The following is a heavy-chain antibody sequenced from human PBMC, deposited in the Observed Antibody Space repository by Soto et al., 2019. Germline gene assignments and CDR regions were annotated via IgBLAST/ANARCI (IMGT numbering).Heavy chain of an antibody. CDR2: ISGSGGST. CDR3: AKDYDFWSGYPFDY. CDR1: GFSFSSYA. J-gene: IGHJ4*02. V-gene: IGHV3-23*01. Sequence: GGSLRLSCAASGFSFSSYAMSWVRQAPGKGLEWVSAISGSGGSTYYADSVKGRFTISRDNSKNTLYLQMNSLRAEDTAVYYCAKDYDFWSGYPFDYWGQGTLVTVSS. D-gene: IGHD3-3*01.